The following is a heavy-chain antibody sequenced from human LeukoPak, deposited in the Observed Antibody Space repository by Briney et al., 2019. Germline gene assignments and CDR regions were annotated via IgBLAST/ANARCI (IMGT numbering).Heavy chain of an antibody. V-gene: IGHV3-23*01. CDR1: GFTVSSNY. CDR2: ISATGGST. Sequence: GGSLRLSCAASGFTVSSNYMSWVRQAPGKGLEWVSIISATGGSTYHADSVKGRFTISRDNSKNRLYLQMNSLRAEDAAVYYCAKGAVRGSSPRMGYWGQGTRVTVSS. J-gene: IGHJ4*02. D-gene: IGHD6-6*01. CDR3: AKGAVRGSSPRMGY.